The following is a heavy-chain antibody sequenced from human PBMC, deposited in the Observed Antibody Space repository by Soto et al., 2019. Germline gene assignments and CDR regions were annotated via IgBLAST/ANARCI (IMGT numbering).Heavy chain of an antibody. Sequence: QVQLQESGPGLVKPSQTLSLTCTVSGGSISSGGYYWSWIRQHPGKGLEWIGYIYYSGTTYYNPSLKSRVTISVDTSKNQFSLKLSSVTAADTAVYYCAGAGNDYGVYYGLDVWGQGTTVTVSS. CDR1: GGSISSGGYY. V-gene: IGHV4-31*03. CDR2: IYYSGTT. D-gene: IGHD4-17*01. CDR3: AGAGNDYGVYYGLDV. J-gene: IGHJ6*02.